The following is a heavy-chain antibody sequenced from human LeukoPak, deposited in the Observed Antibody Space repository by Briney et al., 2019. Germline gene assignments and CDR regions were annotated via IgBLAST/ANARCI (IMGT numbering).Heavy chain of an antibody. J-gene: IGHJ4*02. CDR2: INHSGST. CDR1: GGSXSGYY. V-gene: IGHV4-34*01. Sequence: ETLSLTCAVYGGSXSGYYWSWIRQPPGKGLEWIGEINHSGSTNYNPSLKSRVTISVDTSNHHFSLNLSSVTAPDTAVYYCAGGGDDSSGYYYVLIYWGQGTLVTVSS. D-gene: IGHD3-22*01. CDR3: AGGGDDSSGYYYVLIY.